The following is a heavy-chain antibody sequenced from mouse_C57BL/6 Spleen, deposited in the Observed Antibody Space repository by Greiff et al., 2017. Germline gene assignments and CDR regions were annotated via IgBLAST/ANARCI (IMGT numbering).Heavy chain of an antibody. V-gene: IGHV1-15*01. CDR2: IDPETGGT. CDR3: TRYDWGAY. D-gene: IGHD2-4*01. CDR1: GYTFTDYE. J-gene: IGHJ3*01. Sequence: VKLMESGAELVRPGASVTLSCKASGYTFTDYEMHWVKQTPVHGLEWIGAIDPETGGTAYNQKFKGKAILTADKSSSTAYMELRSLTSEDSAVYYCTRYDWGAYWGQGTLVTVSA.